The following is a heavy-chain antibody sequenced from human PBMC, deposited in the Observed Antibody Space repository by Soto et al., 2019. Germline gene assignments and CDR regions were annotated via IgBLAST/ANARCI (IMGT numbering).Heavy chain of an antibody. CDR3: AKGGYYYDTSGPTFEY. CDR2: ISGSGDTA. J-gene: IGHJ4*02. Sequence: VGSLRLSCAAFGFTFSSYVMSWVRQTPGKGLEWVSSISGSGDTAYYADSVKGRFTLSRDNSKNTLYLQMNSLRDEDTALYYCAKGGYYYDTSGPTFEYWGQGTLVTVSS. V-gene: IGHV3-23*01. CDR1: GFTFSSYV. D-gene: IGHD3-22*01.